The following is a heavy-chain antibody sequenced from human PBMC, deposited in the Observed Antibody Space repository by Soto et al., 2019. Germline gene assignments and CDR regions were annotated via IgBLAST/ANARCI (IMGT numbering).Heavy chain of an antibody. CDR3: AKSSVVLGTSPRPFDY. J-gene: IGHJ4*02. CDR1: GITFSSFA. V-gene: IGHV3-23*01. Sequence: GGSLRLSCAASGITFSSFAMSWVRQAPGKGLEWVSAISGSGGGTFYTDSVKGRFTISRDNSKNTLYLQMNSLRAEDKAIYYCAKSSVVLGTSPRPFDYWGQGTLVTVSS. D-gene: IGHD3-10*01. CDR2: ISGSGGGT.